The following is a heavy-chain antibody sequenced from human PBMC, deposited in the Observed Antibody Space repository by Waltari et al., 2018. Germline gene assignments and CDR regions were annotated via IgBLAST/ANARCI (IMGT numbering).Heavy chain of an antibody. J-gene: IGHJ3*02. Sequence: QVQLPESGPGLVKPSETLSLTCTVSGYSISSGYYWGWIRQPPGKGLEWIGSIYHSGSTYYNPSLKSRVTISVDTSKNQFSLKLSSVTAADTAVYYCARENTAYSSGWYISAFDIWGQGTMVTVSS. CDR3: ARENTAYSSGWYISAFDI. D-gene: IGHD6-19*01. V-gene: IGHV4-38-2*02. CDR2: IYHSGST. CDR1: GYSISSGYY.